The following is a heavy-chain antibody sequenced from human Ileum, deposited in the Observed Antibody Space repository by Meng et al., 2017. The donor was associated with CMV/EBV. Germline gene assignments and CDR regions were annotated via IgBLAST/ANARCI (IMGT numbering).Heavy chain of an antibody. CDR2: ISRSSSYI. Sequence: SGVSFRNYEMTWVSQAPGKGLEWIASISRSSSYIYYADSLKGRFTISRDNAGNSLYLHMNGLRPEDTAVYYCARKSPSPIGARHFDSWGRGVLVTVSS. J-gene: IGHJ4*02. D-gene: IGHD4-17*01. V-gene: IGHV3-21*01. CDR1: GVSFRNYE. CDR3: ARKSPSPIGARHFDS.